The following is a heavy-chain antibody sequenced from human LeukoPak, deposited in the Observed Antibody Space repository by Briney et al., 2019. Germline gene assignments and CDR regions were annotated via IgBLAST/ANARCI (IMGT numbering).Heavy chain of an antibody. CDR2: ISAYNGNT. CDR1: GYTFTSYS. D-gene: IGHD2-2*02. CDR3: ARGMSGYTEDPFDI. J-gene: IGHJ3*02. V-gene: IGHV1-18*01. Sequence: GASVKVSYKASGYTFTSYSINWVRQAPGQGLEWMAWISAYNGNTNYAQKFHGRVTLTRDTSTSTAYMELRSLRSDDTAVYFCARGMSGYTEDPFDIWGQGTVVTVSS.